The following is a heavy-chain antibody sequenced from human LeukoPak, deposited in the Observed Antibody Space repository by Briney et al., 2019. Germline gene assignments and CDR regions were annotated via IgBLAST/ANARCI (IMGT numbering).Heavy chain of an antibody. Sequence: GASVKVSCKAPGGTFSSYAISWVRQAPGQGLEWMGGIIPIFGTANYAQKFQGRVTITADESTSTAYMELSSLRSEDTAVYYCARGPPMTTVVHFDYWGQGTLVTVSS. D-gene: IGHD4-23*01. CDR1: GGTFSSYA. V-gene: IGHV1-69*13. CDR3: ARGPPMTTVVHFDY. J-gene: IGHJ4*02. CDR2: IIPIFGTA.